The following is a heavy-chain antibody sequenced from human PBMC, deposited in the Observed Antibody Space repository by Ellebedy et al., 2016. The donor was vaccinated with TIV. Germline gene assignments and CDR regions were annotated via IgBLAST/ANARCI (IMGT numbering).Heavy chain of an antibody. Sequence: GESLKISXAASGFTFSSYSMNWVRQAPGKGLEWVSYISSSSSTIYYADSVKGRFTISRDNAKNSLYLQMNSLRDEDTAVYYCAREGYCSSTSCSHHFDYWGQGTLVTVSS. D-gene: IGHD2-2*01. J-gene: IGHJ4*02. CDR2: ISSSSSTI. CDR3: AREGYCSSTSCSHHFDY. CDR1: GFTFSSYS. V-gene: IGHV3-48*02.